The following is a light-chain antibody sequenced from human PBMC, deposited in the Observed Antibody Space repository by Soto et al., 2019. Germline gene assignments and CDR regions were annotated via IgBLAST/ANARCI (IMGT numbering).Light chain of an antibody. CDR1: QIGGKN. J-gene: IGLJ7*01. Sequence: SYELTQPFAVSVALGQTDKITCGGNQIGGKNVHWYQVKPGQAPLLVIYRDSYRPSGIPERISGSNSGNTATLTISRAQAWDEADYYCHVWDSSTGVFGGGTQLTVL. CDR2: RDS. CDR3: HVWDSSTGV. V-gene: IGLV3-9*01.